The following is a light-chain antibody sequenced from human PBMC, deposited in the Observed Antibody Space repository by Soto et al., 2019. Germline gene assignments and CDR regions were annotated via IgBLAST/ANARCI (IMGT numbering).Light chain of an antibody. Sequence: DIQMTQSPSSLSASVGDRVTITCRASQSISSYLNWYQQKPGQAPKLLIYAASSLQRGVPSRFSGSGSGTDFTLTISSLQPEDFATYYCQQSYSTPVTFGQGPKLEIK. V-gene: IGKV1-39*01. J-gene: IGKJ2*01. CDR2: AAS. CDR3: QQSYSTPVT. CDR1: QSISSY.